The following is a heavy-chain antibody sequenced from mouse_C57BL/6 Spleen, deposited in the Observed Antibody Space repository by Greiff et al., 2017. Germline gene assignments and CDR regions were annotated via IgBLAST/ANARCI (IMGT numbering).Heavy chain of an antibody. CDR3: ARSVYYYGSSYDRGYFDV. CDR1: GYAFSSYW. V-gene: IGHV1-80*01. CDR2: IYPGDGDT. Sequence: QVHVKQSGAELVKPGASVKISCKASGYAFSSYWMNWVKQRPGKGLEWIGQIYPGDGDTNYNGKFKGKATLTADKSSSTAYMQLSSLTSEDSAVYFCARSVYYYGSSYDRGYFDVWGTGTTVTVSA. J-gene: IGHJ1*03. D-gene: IGHD1-1*01.